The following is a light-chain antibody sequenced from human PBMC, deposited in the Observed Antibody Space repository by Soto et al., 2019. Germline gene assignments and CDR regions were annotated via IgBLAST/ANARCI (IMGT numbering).Light chain of an antibody. CDR3: SSYTNINTRACV. CDR1: SGDIGSYNH. J-gene: IGLJ1*01. V-gene: IGLV2-14*01. CDR2: EVT. Sequence: QSALAQPASVSGSPGQSITISCTGTSGDIGSYNHVSWYQQHPGKAPKLIIYEVTDRPSGVSNRFSGSKPGNTASLTISGLQAEDEAEYYCSSYTNINTRACVFGTGTKVTV.